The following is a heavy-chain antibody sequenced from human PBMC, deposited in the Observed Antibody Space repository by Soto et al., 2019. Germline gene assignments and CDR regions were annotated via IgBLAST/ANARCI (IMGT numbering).Heavy chain of an antibody. V-gene: IGHV1-69*13. CDR3: ARDDYGGNTITPRWYYFDY. CDR1: GGTFSSYA. Sequence: ASVKVSCKASGGTFSSYAISWVRQAPGQGLEWMGGIIPIFGTANYAQKFQGRVTITADESTSTAYMELSSLRSEDTAVYYCARDDYGGNTITPRWYYFDYWGQGTLVTVSS. CDR2: IIPIFGTA. J-gene: IGHJ4*02. D-gene: IGHD4-17*01.